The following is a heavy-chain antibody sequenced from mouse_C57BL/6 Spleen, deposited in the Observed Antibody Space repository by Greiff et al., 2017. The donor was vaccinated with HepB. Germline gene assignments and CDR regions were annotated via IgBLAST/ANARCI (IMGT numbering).Heavy chain of an antibody. V-gene: IGHV14-4*01. CDR2: IDPENGDT. CDR3: TFDSSCDY. Sequence: EVQLKESGAELVRPGASVKLSCTASGFNIKDDYMHWVKQRPEQGLEWIGWIDPENGDTEYASKFQGKATITADTSSNTAYLQLSSLTSEDTAVYYCTFDSSCDYWGQGTTLTVSS. D-gene: IGHD3-2*01. J-gene: IGHJ2*01. CDR1: GFNIKDDY.